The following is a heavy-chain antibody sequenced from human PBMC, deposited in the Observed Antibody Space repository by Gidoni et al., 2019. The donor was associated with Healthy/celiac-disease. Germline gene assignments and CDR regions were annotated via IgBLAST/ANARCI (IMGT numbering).Heavy chain of an antibody. CDR1: GYSFTSYW. Sequence: EVQLVQSGAEVTKPGESLKISCKGSGYSFTSYWNGWVRQMPGKGLEWMGIIYPGDSDTRYSPSFQGQVTISADKSISTAYLQWSSLKASDTAMYYCARIRGAGYSSSLDAFDIWGQGTMVTVSS. D-gene: IGHD6-13*01. J-gene: IGHJ3*02. CDR2: IYPGDSDT. CDR3: ARIRGAGYSSSLDAFDI. V-gene: IGHV5-51*03.